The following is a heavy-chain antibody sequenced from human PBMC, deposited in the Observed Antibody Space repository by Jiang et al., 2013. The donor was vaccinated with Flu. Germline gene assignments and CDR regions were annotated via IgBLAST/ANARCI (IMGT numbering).Heavy chain of an antibody. Sequence: QPGRSLRLSCAASGFTFSSYGMHWVRQAPGKGLEWVAVISYDGSNKYYADSVKGRFTISRDNSKNTLYLQMNSLRAEDTAVYYCAKIGAPYCSSTSCYIDYWGQGTLVTVSS. V-gene: IGHV3-30*18. J-gene: IGHJ4*02. CDR2: ISYDGSNK. CDR3: AKIGAPYCSSTSCYIDY. CDR1: GFTFSSYG. D-gene: IGHD2-2*02.